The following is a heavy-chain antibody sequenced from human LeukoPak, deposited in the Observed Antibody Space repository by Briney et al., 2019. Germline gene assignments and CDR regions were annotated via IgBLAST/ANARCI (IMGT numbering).Heavy chain of an antibody. J-gene: IGHJ4*02. Sequence: PGGSLRLSCAASGFTFSSYGMHWVRQAPGKGLEWVAFIRYDGSNKYYADSVKGRFTISRDNSKNTLYLQMNSLRAEDTAVYYCAKEGVWFGELLSGGSYIDYWGQGPLVTVSS. D-gene: IGHD3-10*01. CDR1: GFTFSSYG. CDR2: IRYDGSNK. V-gene: IGHV3-30*02. CDR3: AKEGVWFGELLSGGSYIDY.